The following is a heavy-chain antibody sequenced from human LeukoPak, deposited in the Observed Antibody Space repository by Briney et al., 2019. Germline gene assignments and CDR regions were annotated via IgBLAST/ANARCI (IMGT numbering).Heavy chain of an antibody. CDR3: ARAPYDILTGYFDY. J-gene: IGHJ4*02. CDR2: IYSGGST. D-gene: IGHD3-9*01. CDR1: GFTFSDYY. Sequence: PTGGSLRLSCAASGFTFSDYYMSWIRQAPGKGLEWVSVIYSGGSTYYADSVKGRFTISRDNSKNTLYLQMNSLRAEDTAVYYCARAPYDILTGYFDYWGQGTLVTVSS. V-gene: IGHV3-53*01.